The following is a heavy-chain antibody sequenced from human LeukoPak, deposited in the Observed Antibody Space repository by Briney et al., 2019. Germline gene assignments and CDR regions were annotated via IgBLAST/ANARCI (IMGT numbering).Heavy chain of an antibody. CDR1: GFTFDDHA. CDR3: AKDSSGWYGYFDY. Sequence: GGSLRLSCAASGFTFDDHAMHWVRQAPGKGLEWVSGISWNRGSIGYADSVKGRFTISRDNAKNSLYLQTNSLRAEDTALYYCAKDSSGWYGYFDYWGQGTLVTVSS. J-gene: IGHJ4*02. V-gene: IGHV3-9*01. CDR2: ISWNRGSI. D-gene: IGHD6-19*01.